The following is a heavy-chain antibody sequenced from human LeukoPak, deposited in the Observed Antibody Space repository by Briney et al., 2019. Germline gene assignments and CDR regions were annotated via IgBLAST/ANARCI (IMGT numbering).Heavy chain of an antibody. Sequence: SETLSLTYTVSGGSISSYYWSWIRQPPGKGLEWIGYIYYSGSTNYNPSLKSRVTISVDTSKNQFSLKLSSVTAADTAVYYCARAGWDLYVDYWGQGTLVTVSS. CDR2: IYYSGST. CDR1: GGSISSYY. V-gene: IGHV4-59*01. J-gene: IGHJ4*02. CDR3: ARAGWDLYVDY. D-gene: IGHD1-26*01.